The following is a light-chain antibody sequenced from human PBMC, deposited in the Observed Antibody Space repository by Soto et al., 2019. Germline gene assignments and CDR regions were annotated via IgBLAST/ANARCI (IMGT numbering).Light chain of an antibody. V-gene: IGKV1-5*03. CDR2: KAS. J-gene: IGKJ1*01. CDR1: QSISSW. Sequence: DIQMTQSPSTLSASVGDRVTITCRASQSISSWLAWYQQKPGKAPKLLIYKASSLESGVPSRFSGSGSGTEFTLTISSMQPDDFTTYYCQQYNRYLTFDHGNRVEIK. CDR3: QQYNRYLT.